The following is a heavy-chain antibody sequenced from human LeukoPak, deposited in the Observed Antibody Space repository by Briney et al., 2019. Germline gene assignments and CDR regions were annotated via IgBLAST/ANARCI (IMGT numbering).Heavy chain of an antibody. CDR1: GFTFDDSA. Sequence: LRLSCAASGFTFDDSAMHWVRQAPGKGLEWVSGISWNSGSIDYADSVKGRFTISRDNAKNSLYLQMNSLRPEDTAFYYCAKRGATTGTFTWFDPWGQGTLVTVSS. D-gene: IGHD1-1*01. CDR2: ISWNSGSI. V-gene: IGHV3-9*01. J-gene: IGHJ5*02. CDR3: AKRGATTGTFTWFDP.